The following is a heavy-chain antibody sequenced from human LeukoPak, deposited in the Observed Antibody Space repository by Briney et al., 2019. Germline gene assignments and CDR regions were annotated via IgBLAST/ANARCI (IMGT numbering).Heavy chain of an antibody. CDR2: IYYSGST. V-gene: IGHV4-59*01. CDR1: GGSISSYY. J-gene: IGHJ6*03. D-gene: IGHD3-22*01. Sequence: SETLSLTCTVSGGSISSYYWSWIRQPPGKGLEWIGYIYYSGSTNYNPSLKSRVTISVDTSKNQFSLKLSSVTAADTAAYYCARDHVTGYYDSSGYYGGYYYYYMDVWGKGTTVTVSS. CDR3: ARDHVTGYYDSSGYYGGYYYYYMDV.